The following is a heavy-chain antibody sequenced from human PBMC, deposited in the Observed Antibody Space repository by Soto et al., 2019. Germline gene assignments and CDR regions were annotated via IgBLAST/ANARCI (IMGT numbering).Heavy chain of an antibody. CDR3: ARSKLNDCGGDCELDY. J-gene: IGHJ4*02. CDR1: GVSISSYY. D-gene: IGHD2-21*02. V-gene: IGHV4-59*08. CDR2: VYSCGPT. Sequence: QVQLQESGPGLVKPSETLSLTCTISGVSISSYYWGWIRQPPGKGLEWIGYVYSCGPTNYNPSLKSRATLSLDTSKNQFPLKTSSVTAAATAVYYCARSKLNDCGGDCELDYWGQGPLVTVSS.